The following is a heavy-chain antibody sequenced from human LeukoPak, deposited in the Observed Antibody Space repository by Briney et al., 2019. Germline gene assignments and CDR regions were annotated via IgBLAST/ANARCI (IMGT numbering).Heavy chain of an antibody. Sequence: TGGSLRPSCAASGFSVSAYWMSWVRQAPGKGLEWVANINEAGSEKPYVDSVKGRFTISRDNAKNTLYLQMSSLRAEDTAVFYCARVGQAGYVGYPLDYRGQGTLVTVSS. J-gene: IGHJ4*02. CDR3: ARVGQAGYVGYPLDY. V-gene: IGHV3-7*01. CDR1: GFSVSAYW. D-gene: IGHD5-12*01. CDR2: INEAGSEK.